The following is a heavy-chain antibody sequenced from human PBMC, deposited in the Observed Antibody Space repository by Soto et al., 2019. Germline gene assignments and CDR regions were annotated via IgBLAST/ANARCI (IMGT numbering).Heavy chain of an antibody. V-gene: IGHV4-59*01. D-gene: IGHD1-20*01. CDR2: ICYSGST. CDR1: GGSISSYY. Sequence: SETLSLTCTVSGGSISSYYWSWIRQPPGKGLEWIGYICYSGSTNYNPSLKSRVTISVDTSKNQFSLKLSSVTAADTAVYYCARAPVSPPWFDPWGQGTLVTVSS. CDR3: ARAPVSPPWFDP. J-gene: IGHJ5*02.